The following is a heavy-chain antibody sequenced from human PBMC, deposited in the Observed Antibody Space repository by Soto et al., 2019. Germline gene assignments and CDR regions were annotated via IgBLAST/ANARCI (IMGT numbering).Heavy chain of an antibody. J-gene: IGHJ4*02. CDR3: ARSGDNFNVLDY. CDR1: GFTFSDYY. CDR2: SSNSGTFA. D-gene: IGHD1-1*01. Sequence: GGSLRLSCAASGFTFSDYYMSWVRQAPGRGLEWISYSSNSGTFARYATSVKGRFSISRDNANNSLYLEMNSLRVEDTAVYYCARSGDNFNVLDYWGQGTPVTV. V-gene: IGHV3-11*06.